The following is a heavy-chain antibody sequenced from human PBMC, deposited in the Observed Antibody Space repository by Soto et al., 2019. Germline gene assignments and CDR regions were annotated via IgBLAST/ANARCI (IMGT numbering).Heavy chain of an antibody. CDR1: GGSVSSGSYY. V-gene: IGHV4-61*01. D-gene: IGHD1-26*01. Sequence: SETLSLTCTVSGGSVSSGSYYWSWIRQPPGMGLEWIGYIYYSGGTNYNPSLKSRVTISVDTSKNQFSLKLSSVTAADTAVYYCARASGSYYEYYFDYWGQGTLVTVS. CDR3: ARASGSYYEYYFDY. CDR2: IYYSGGT. J-gene: IGHJ4*02.